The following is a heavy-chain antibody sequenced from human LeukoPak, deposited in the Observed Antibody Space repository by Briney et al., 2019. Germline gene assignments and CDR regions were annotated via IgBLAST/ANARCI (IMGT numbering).Heavy chain of an antibody. CDR1: GFTFSSYS. CDR2: ITSSSSYL. V-gene: IGHV3-21*01. J-gene: IGHJ4*02. Sequence: GWSLRLSCAASGFTFSSYSMNWVRQAPGKGLEWVSSITSSSSYLYYAESVKGRFTISRDNAKNSLHLQKNSLRAEDTAVYYCASSQCSSTSCYARALDYWGQGTLVTVSS. D-gene: IGHD2-2*01. CDR3: ASSQCSSTSCYARALDY.